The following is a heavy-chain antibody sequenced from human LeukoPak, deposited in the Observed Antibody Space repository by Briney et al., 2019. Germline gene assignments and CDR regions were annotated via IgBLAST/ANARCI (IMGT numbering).Heavy chain of an antibody. J-gene: IGHJ4*02. CDR1: GGSISSYY. D-gene: IGHD3-10*01. Sequence: SETLSLTCTVSGGSISSYYWSWIRQPPGKGLEWIGYIYYSGSTNYNPSLKSRVTISVDTSKNQFSLKLSSVTAADTAVYYCARVRVAPTEGVYYFDYWGQGTLVTVSS. CDR3: ARVRVAPTEGVYYFDY. V-gene: IGHV4-59*01. CDR2: IYYSGST.